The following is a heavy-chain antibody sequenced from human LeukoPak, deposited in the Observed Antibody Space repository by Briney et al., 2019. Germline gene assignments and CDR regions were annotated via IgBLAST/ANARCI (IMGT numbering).Heavy chain of an antibody. Sequence: ETLSLTCAVYGGSFSGYYWSWIRQPPGKGLEWIGEIDHSGSTNYNPSLTSRVTISVDTSKNQFSLKLSSVTAADTAVYYCASRVYGGNDYWGQGTLVTVSS. V-gene: IGHV4-34*01. J-gene: IGHJ4*02. CDR2: IDHSGST. CDR1: GGSFSGYY. CDR3: ASRVYGGNDY. D-gene: IGHD4-23*01.